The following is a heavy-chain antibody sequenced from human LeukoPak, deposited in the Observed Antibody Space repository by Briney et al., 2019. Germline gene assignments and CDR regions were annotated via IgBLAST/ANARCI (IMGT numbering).Heavy chain of an antibody. Sequence: GRSLRLSCAASGFTFSSYGMHWVRQAPGKGLEWVAVISYDGSNKYYADSVKGRFTISRDNSKNTPYLQMNSLRAEDTAVYYCAKESADSSGFYKYFDYWGQGTLVTVSS. J-gene: IGHJ4*02. CDR2: ISYDGSNK. V-gene: IGHV3-30*18. CDR3: AKESADSSGFYKYFDY. CDR1: GFTFSSYG. D-gene: IGHD3-22*01.